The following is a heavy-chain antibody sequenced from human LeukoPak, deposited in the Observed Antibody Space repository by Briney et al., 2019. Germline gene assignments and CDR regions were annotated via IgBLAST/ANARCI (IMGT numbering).Heavy chain of an antibody. CDR3: ARQPYYYDSSGYPDY. CDR2: IYPGDSDT. J-gene: IGHJ4*02. Sequence: GESLQISCQGSGSRFTSYWIGWVRQMPGKGLEWMGIIYPGDSDTRYSPSFQGQVTISADKSISTAYLQWSSLKASDTAMYYCARQPYYYDSSGYPDYWGQGTLVTVSS. CDR1: GSRFTSYW. V-gene: IGHV5-51*01. D-gene: IGHD3-22*01.